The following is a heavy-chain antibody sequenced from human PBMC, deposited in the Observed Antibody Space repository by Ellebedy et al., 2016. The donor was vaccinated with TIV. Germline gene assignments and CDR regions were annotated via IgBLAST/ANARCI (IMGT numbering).Heavy chain of an antibody. CDR3: ARAYYYDSIAYYFDS. V-gene: IGHV1-2*06. Sequence: ASVKVSCKTCGYSFTAYFLHWVRQAPGQGLEWMGRINPNSGDTTYAQKFLGRVTLTRDTSISTAYMGLSRLRSDDTAIYYCARAYYYDSIAYYFDSWGQGTLVTVSS. CDR1: GYSFTAYF. D-gene: IGHD3-22*01. J-gene: IGHJ4*02. CDR2: INPNSGDT.